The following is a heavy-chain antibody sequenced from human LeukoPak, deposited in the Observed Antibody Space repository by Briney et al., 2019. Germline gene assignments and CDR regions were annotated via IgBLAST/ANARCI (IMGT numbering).Heavy chain of an antibody. V-gene: IGHV1-18*01. J-gene: IGHJ3*02. CDR3: ARGIDSGSPPLGTFEI. Sequence: ASVKVSCKASGYTFTSYGITWVRQAPGQGLEWMGWISAYNGNTNYAQKLQGRVTMTTDTSTSTAYMELRSLRSDDTAIYYCARGIDSGSPPLGTFEIWGQGTMVTVSS. CDR1: GYTFTSYG. CDR2: ISAYNGNT. D-gene: IGHD1-26*01.